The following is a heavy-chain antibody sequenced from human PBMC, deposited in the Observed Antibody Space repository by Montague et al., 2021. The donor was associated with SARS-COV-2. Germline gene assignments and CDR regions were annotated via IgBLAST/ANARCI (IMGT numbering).Heavy chain of an antibody. Sequence: SLRLSCAASGFTFSSHAMHWVRQSPGKGLQWVSAIGTAGDTYYEGSVEGRFTISREDAKSSLSLQMTSLTAEDTAVYYCARAHADSVYHFWCGSVTSTSLDVWGKGTAVTVSS. V-gene: IGHV3-13*01. CDR2: IGTAGDT. D-gene: IGHD3-3*01. CDR3: ARAHADSVYHFWCGSVTSTSLDV. J-gene: IGHJ6*04. CDR1: GFTFSSHA.